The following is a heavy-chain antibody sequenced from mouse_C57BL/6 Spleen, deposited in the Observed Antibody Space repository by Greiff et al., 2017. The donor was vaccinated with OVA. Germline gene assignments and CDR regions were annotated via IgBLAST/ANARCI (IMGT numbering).Heavy chain of an antibody. CDR3: ARRYDYDSYYFDY. CDR2: IDPSDSYT. V-gene: IGHV1-59*01. Sequence: QVQLQQPGAELVRPGTSVKLSCKASGYTFTSYWMHWVKQRPGQGLEWIGVIDPSDSYTNYNQKFKVKATLTVDTSSSTAYMQLSSLTSEDSAVYYCARRYDYDSYYFDYWGQGTTLTVSS. J-gene: IGHJ2*01. CDR1: GYTFTSYW. D-gene: IGHD2-4*01.